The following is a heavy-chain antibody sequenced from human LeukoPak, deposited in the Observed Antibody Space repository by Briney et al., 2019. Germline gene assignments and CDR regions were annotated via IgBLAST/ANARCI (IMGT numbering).Heavy chain of an antibody. CDR2: IYSGGRT. D-gene: IGHD6-25*01. CDR1: GFTVSSHY. V-gene: IGHV3-66*01. J-gene: IGHJ4*02. Sequence: GESLKISCAASGFTVSSHYMSWVRQAPGKGLEWVSVIYSGGRTYYAESVKGRFTISRDNSKNTIYLQMDSLRAEDTAVYHCARGLAAAGSYYFDYWGQGTLVSVSS. CDR3: ARGLAAAGSYYFDY.